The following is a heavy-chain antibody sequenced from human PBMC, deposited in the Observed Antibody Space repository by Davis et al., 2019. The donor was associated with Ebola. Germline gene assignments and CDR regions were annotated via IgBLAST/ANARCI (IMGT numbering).Heavy chain of an antibody. CDR3: ARHEYQLAVNGFDM. J-gene: IGHJ3*02. V-gene: IGHV3-66*04. CDR1: GFTVSRKTLIVSENY. D-gene: IGHD2-2*01. CDR2: IYSGGST. Sequence: PGGSLRLSCAVSGFTVSRKTLIVSENYMSWVRQAPGKGLEWVSVIYSGGSTYYADSVKGRFTISRDNSKNTLYLQMNSLRAEDTAVYYCARHEYQLAVNGFDMWGLGTMVTVSS.